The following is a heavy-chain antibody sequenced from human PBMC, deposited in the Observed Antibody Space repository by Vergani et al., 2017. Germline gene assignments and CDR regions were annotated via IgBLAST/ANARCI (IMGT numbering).Heavy chain of an antibody. V-gene: IGHV4-38-2*02. CDR2: IYHSGST. CDR3: ARQFGEIFGVVIIPYYFDY. CDR1: GYSISSGYY. J-gene: IGHJ4*02. Sequence: QVQLQESGPGLVKPSETLSLTCTVSGYSISSGYYWGWIRQPPGKGLEWIGSIYHSGSTYYNPSLKSRVTISVDTSKNQFSLKLSSVTAADTAVYYCARQFGEIFGVVIIPYYFDYWGQGTLVTVSS. D-gene: IGHD3-3*01.